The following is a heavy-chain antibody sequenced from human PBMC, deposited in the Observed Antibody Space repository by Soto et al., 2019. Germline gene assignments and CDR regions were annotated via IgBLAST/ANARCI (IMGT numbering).Heavy chain of an antibody. V-gene: IGHV3-48*03. J-gene: IGHJ4*02. CDR3: ARGFGDIVVVVAGTQGEPFDY. CDR2: ISSSGSTI. D-gene: IGHD2-15*01. Sequence: LRLSCAASGFTFSSYEMNWVRQAPGKGLEWVSYISSSGSTIYYADSVKGRFTISRDNAKNSLYLQMNSLRAEDTAVYYCARGFGDIVVVVAGTQGEPFDYWGQGTLVTVSS. CDR1: GFTFSSYE.